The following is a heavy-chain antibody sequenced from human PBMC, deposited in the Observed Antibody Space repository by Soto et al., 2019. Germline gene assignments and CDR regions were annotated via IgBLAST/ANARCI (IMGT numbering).Heavy chain of an antibody. Sequence: QPQLVESGGGLVKPGGSLRLSCAASRLTFSDYYMGWIRQAPGKGLEWISYISGSGGTTYYADSVKGRFTISRDNAKNSLYLHMYCLRVEDTAIYYCARDPEPQYYFDSWGQGTLVTVSS. V-gene: IGHV3-11*01. J-gene: IGHJ4*02. CDR1: RLTFSDYY. CDR2: ISGSGGTT. CDR3: ARDPEPQYYFDS.